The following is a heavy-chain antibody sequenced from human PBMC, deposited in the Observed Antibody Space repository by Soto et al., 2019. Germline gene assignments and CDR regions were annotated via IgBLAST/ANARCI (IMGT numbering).Heavy chain of an antibody. V-gene: IGHV3-23*01. J-gene: IGHJ4*02. CDR1: GFTFSTYA. CDR3: ANVGHHTSL. Sequence: EVQLLESGGGLVQPGGSLRLSCAASGFTFSTYAMSWVRLAPGEGLEWVSAISGSGGSTYYADSVKGRFTISRDNSKNTLYLQMNSLRAEDTAVYSCANVGHHTSLWGQGTLVTVSS. CDR2: ISGSGGST.